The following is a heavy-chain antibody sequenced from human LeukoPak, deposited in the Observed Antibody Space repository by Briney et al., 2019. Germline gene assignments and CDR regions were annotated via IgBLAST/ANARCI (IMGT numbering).Heavy chain of an antibody. J-gene: IGHJ4*02. D-gene: IGHD2-21*02. Sequence: GGSLRLSCAASGFTFSSYGMHWVRQAPGKGLEWVAVISYDGGNKYYADSVKGRFTISRDNAKNSLYLQMNSLRAEDTAVYYCARESNRLAYCGGDCYSLGGYFDYWGQGTLVTVSS. V-gene: IGHV3-30*03. CDR2: ISYDGGNK. CDR3: ARESNRLAYCGGDCYSLGGYFDY. CDR1: GFTFSSYG.